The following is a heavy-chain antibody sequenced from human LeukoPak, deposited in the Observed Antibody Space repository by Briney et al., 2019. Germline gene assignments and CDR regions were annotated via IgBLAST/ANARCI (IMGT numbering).Heavy chain of an antibody. J-gene: IGHJ6*02. V-gene: IGHV4-39*07. CDR1: GGSISSSSYY. Sequence: SETLSLTCTVSGGSISSSSYYWGWIRQPPGKGLEWIGSIYYSGSTYYNPSLKSRVTISVDTSKNQFSLKLSSVTAADTAVYYCARDGEGYSSGWFLAGYYYGMDVWGQGTTVTVSS. CDR3: ARDGEGYSSGWFLAGYYYGMDV. D-gene: IGHD6-19*01. CDR2: IYYSGST.